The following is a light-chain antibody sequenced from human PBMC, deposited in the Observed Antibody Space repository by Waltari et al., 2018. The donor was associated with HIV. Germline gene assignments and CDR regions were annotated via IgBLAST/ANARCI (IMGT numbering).Light chain of an antibody. J-gene: IGKJ4*01. CDR2: RTS. CDR1: QSISRF. Sequence: DIQMTQSPSSLSASVGDSVTIFCRASQSISRFLNWYQQKPGKAPELLIYRTSILQSGVPSRFSGSGSGTDFTLTISNLQPEDFASYYCQQTYSTPLGLTFGGGTKVEIK. V-gene: IGKV1-39*01. CDR3: QQTYSTPLGLT.